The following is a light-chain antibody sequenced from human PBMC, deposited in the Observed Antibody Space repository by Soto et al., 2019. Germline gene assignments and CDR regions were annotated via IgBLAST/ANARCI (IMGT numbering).Light chain of an antibody. CDR3: CSYAGSYSYV. J-gene: IGLJ1*01. CDR2: DVS. V-gene: IGLV2-11*01. Sequence: QSALTQPRSVSGSPGQSVTISCTGTSSDVGGYNYVSWYQQHPGKAPKLMIYDVSKRPSGVPDRFSGSKSGNTASLTISGLQXXXXXXYYCCSYAGSYSYVFGTGTKLTVL. CDR1: SSDVGGYNY.